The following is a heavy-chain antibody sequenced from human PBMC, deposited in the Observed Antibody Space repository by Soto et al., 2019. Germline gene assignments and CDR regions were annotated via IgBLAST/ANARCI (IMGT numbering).Heavy chain of an antibody. CDR3: ARDSGKEYYFDY. D-gene: IGHD1-1*01. CDR1: GFTFSSYG. Sequence: QVQLVESGGGVVQPGRSLRLSCAASGFTFSSYGMHWVRQAPGKGLEWVAVIWYDGSNKYYADSVKGRFTISRDNSKNTLYLQMNSLRAEDTAVYYCARDSGKEYYFDYWGQGTLVTVSS. CDR2: IWYDGSNK. V-gene: IGHV3-33*01. J-gene: IGHJ4*02.